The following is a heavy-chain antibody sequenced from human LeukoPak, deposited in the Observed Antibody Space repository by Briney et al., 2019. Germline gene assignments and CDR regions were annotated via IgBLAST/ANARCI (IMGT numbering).Heavy chain of an antibody. CDR3: AKDHMITFGGVIVIPWFDP. CDR2: ISGSGGST. D-gene: IGHD3-16*02. CDR1: GFTFSSYG. Sequence: GGSLRLSCAASGFTFSSYGMSWVRQAPGKGLEWVSAISGSGGSTYYADSVKGRFTISRDNSKNTLYLQMNSLRPEDTAVYYCAKDHMITFGGVIVIPWFDPWGQGTLVTVSS. J-gene: IGHJ5*02. V-gene: IGHV3-23*01.